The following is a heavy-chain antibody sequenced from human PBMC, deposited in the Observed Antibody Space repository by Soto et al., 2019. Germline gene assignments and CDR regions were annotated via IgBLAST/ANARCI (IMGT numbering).Heavy chain of an antibody. CDR2: IYWDDDK. CDR3: VHIPNYSQYDWFDP. CDR1: GFSLTTRGVG. V-gene: IGHV2-5*02. Sequence: QITLKESGPTLVKPTQTLTLTCTFSGFSLTTRGVGVGWIRQPPGKALECLALIYWDDDKRYNPSLQSRLSTTKDTSKNQVVLTITNVDPVATVTHYCVHIPNYSQYDWFDPWGQATLVSVSA. J-gene: IGHJ5*02. D-gene: IGHD2-21*01.